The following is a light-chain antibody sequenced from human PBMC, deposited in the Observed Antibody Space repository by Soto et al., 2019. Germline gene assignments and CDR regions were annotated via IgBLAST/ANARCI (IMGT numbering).Light chain of an antibody. CDR3: HQYDSWT. CDR1: QSFNSIY. V-gene: IGKV3-20*01. Sequence: EIVLTQSPVTLSLSPGERATLSCRASQSFNSIYLAWYQQKPGQALRLLIYGASSRATGIPDRFSGSGSGTDFTLTISRLEPEDFAVYYCHQYDSWTFGQGTKMDIK. CDR2: GAS. J-gene: IGKJ1*01.